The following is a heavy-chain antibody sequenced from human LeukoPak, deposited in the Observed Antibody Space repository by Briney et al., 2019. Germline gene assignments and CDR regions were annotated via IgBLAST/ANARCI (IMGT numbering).Heavy chain of an antibody. V-gene: IGHV3-7*01. Sequence: GGSLRLSCAASGFTFNTYWMHWVRQAPGKGLEWVASINQGGGDTYYVESVKGRFTISRDNAMNSFFLQMNSLRAEDTAVYYCARLIGDRTIYDYWGQGTLVTVSS. CDR2: INQGGGDT. CDR1: GFTFNTYW. CDR3: ARLIGDRTIYDY. D-gene: IGHD6-6*01. J-gene: IGHJ4*02.